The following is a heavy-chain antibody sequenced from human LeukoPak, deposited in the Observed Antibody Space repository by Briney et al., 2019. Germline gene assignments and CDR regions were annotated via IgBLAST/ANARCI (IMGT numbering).Heavy chain of an antibody. D-gene: IGHD5-18*01. J-gene: IGHJ6*03. CDR1: GFTFSSYG. CDR2: ISGSGGST. Sequence: GGSLRLSCAASGFTFSSYGMSWVRQAPGKGLEWVSAISGSGGSTYYADSVKGRFTSSRDNSKNTLYLQMNSLRAEGTAVYYCAKTDGYSYGYVVFPYYYYYYMDVWGKGTTVTVSS. CDR3: AKTDGYSYGYVVFPYYYYYYMDV. V-gene: IGHV3-23*01.